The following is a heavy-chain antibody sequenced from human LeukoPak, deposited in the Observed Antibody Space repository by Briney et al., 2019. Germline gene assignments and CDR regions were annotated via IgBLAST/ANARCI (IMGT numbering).Heavy chain of an antibody. Sequence: SETLSLTCAVYGGSFSGYYWSWIRQPPGKGLEWIGEINHSGSTNYNPSLKSRVTISVDTSKNQFSLKLSSVTAADTAVYYCARGRFFLRYYHYGMDVWGQGTTVTVSS. CDR3: ARGRFFLRYYHYGMDV. V-gene: IGHV4-34*01. J-gene: IGHJ6*02. CDR2: INHSGST. CDR1: GGSFSGYY. D-gene: IGHD2/OR15-2a*01.